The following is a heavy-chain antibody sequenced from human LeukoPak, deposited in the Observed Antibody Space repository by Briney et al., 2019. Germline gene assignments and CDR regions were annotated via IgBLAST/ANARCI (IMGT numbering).Heavy chain of an antibody. CDR1: GDSVSSTSAA. Sequence: SQTLSLTCAISGDSVSSTSAAWNWIRQSPSRGLEWLGRTYHRSKWYNDYAASVKGRIIINPDTSRNQSSLQLNSVTPEDTAIYYCTRGGMGETVALFESWGQGTLVTVSS. J-gene: IGHJ4*02. CDR3: TRGGMGETVALFES. D-gene: IGHD3-16*01. V-gene: IGHV6-1*01. CDR2: TYHRSKWYN.